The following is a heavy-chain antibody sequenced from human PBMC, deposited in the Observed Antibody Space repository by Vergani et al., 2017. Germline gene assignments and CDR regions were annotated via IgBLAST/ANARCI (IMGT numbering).Heavy chain of an antibody. CDR1: GFTFSSYA. CDR2: ISYDGSNK. Sequence: QVQLVESGGGVVQPGRSLRLSCAASGFTFSSYAMHWVRQAPGKGLEWVAVISYDGSNKYYADSVKGRFTISRDNSKNTLYLQMNSLRAEDTAVYYCVRGAGFMVRGEAGFDYWGQGTLVTVSS. CDR3: VRGAGFMVRGEAGFDY. D-gene: IGHD3-10*01. V-gene: IGHV3-30-3*01. J-gene: IGHJ4*02.